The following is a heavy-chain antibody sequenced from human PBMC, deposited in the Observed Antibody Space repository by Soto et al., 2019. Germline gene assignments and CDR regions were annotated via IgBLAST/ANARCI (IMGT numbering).Heavy chain of an antibody. D-gene: IGHD7-27*01. V-gene: IGHV4-30-4*01. CDR2: IYKSATT. CDR1: GDSISNLDYF. CDR3: ARGRYCLTGRCFPNWFDS. J-gene: IGHJ5*01. Sequence: SETLSLTCSVSGDSISNLDYFWAWIRQPPGQALEYIGYIYKSATTYYNPSFESRVAISVDTSKSQFSLNVTSVTAADTAVYFCARGRYCLTGRCFPNWFDSWGQEALVTVSS.